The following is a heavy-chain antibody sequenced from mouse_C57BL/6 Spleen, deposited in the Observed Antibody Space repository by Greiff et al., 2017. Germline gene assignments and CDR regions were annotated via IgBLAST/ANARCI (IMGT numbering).Heavy chain of an antibody. V-gene: IGHV5-9-1*02. CDR3: TRDNDYDEDYYAMDY. D-gene: IGHD2-4*01. CDR1: GFTFSSYA. Sequence: VKLMESGEGLVKPGGSLKLSCAASGFTFSSYALSWVRQTPEKRLEWVAYISSGGDYIYYADPVKGRFTISRDNARNTLYLQMSSLKSEDTAMYYCTRDNDYDEDYYAMDYWGQGTSVTGSS. CDR2: ISSGGDYI. J-gene: IGHJ4*01.